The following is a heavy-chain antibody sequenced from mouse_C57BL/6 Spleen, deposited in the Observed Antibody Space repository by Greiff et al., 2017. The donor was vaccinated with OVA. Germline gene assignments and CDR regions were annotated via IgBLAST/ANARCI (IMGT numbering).Heavy chain of an antibody. J-gene: IGHJ4*01. Sequence: QVQLKQSGPELVKPGASVKISCKASGYAFSSSWMNWVKQRPGKGLEWIGRIYPGDGDTNYNGKFKGKATLTADKSSSTAYMQLSSLTSEDSAVYFCARGYDGYYGDYWGQGTSVTVSS. V-gene: IGHV1-82*01. CDR1: GYAFSSSW. CDR3: ARGYDGYYGDY. CDR2: IYPGDGDT. D-gene: IGHD2-3*01.